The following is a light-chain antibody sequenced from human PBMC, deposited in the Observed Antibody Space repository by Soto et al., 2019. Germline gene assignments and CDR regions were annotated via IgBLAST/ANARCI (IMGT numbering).Light chain of an antibody. V-gene: IGLV1-40*01. CDR3: QSYDSSLSEVV. CDR1: SSNIGAGYD. J-gene: IGLJ2*01. Sequence: QSVLTQPPSVSVAPGQRVTISCTGSSSNIGAGYDVHWYQQLPGTAPKLLIYGNSNRPSGVPDRFSGSKSGTSASLAITGRKAEDEADYYCQSYDSSLSEVVFGGGTKLTVL. CDR2: GNS.